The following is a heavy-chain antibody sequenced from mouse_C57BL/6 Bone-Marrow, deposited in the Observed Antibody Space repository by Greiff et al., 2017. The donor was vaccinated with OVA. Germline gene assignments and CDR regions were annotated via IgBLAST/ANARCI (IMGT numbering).Heavy chain of an antibody. CDR3: AREREFSWYYDI. Sequence: QVQLQQPGAELVMPGASVKLSCKASGYTFTSYWMHWVKQRPGQGLEWIGEIDPSDSYTNYNQKFMGKSTLTVDNSSSTAYMQLSILTSEDSAVYYFAREREFSWYYDIGGTGTAVTVSS. CDR2: IDPSDSYT. CDR1: GYTFTSYW. V-gene: IGHV1-69*01. D-gene: IGHD6-2*01. J-gene: IGHJ1*03.